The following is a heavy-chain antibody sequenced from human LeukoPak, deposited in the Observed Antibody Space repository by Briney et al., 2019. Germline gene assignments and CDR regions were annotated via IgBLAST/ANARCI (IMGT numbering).Heavy chain of an antibody. D-gene: IGHD3-3*01. CDR1: GFTFSSYS. Sequence: PGGSLRLSCAASGFTFSSYSMNWVRQAPGKGLEWVSSISSSSSYIYYADSVKGRFTISRDNAKNSLYLQMNSLRAEDTAVYYCARDQVSEPPSFTWSGYLWVRSDRYYYYYMDVWGKGTTVTVSS. CDR2: ISSSSSYI. J-gene: IGHJ6*03. V-gene: IGHV3-21*01. CDR3: ARDQVSEPPSFTWSGYLWVRSDRYYYYYMDV.